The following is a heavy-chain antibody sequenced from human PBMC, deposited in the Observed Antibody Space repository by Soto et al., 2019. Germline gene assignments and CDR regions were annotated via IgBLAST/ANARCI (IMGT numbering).Heavy chain of an antibody. CDR3: ARGRPAATDAFDI. V-gene: IGHV4-59*08. J-gene: IGHJ3*02. Sequence: QVQLQESGPGLVKPSETLSLTCTVSGGSISSYYWSWIRQPPGKGLESIGYIYYSGSTNYNPSLKSRVTISVDTSKNQFALELSSVIAADTAVYYCARGRPAATDAFDIWGQGTMVTVSS. D-gene: IGHD2-2*01. CDR1: GGSISSYY. CDR2: IYYSGST.